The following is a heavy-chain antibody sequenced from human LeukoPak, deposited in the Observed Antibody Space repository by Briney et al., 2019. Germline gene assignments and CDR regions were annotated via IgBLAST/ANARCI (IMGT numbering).Heavy chain of an antibody. CDR1: GFTFSSYS. CDR3: AKGVITMVRGVDYFDY. CDR2: ISSSSSTI. D-gene: IGHD3-10*01. V-gene: IGHV3-48*01. J-gene: IGHJ4*02. Sequence: GGSLRLSCAASGFTFSSYSMNWVRQAPGKGLEWVSYISSSSSTIYYADSVKGRFTISRDNAKNTLYLQMNSLRAEDTAVYYCAKGVITMVRGVDYFDYWGQGTLVTVSS.